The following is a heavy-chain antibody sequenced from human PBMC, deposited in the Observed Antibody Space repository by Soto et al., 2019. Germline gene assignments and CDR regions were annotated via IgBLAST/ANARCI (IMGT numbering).Heavy chain of an antibody. CDR2: IYYSGST. D-gene: IGHD2-2*01. V-gene: IGHV4-59*08. CDR1: GGSISSYY. Sequence: SETLSLTCTVSGGSISSYYWSWIRQPPGKGLEWIGYIYYSGSTNYNPSLKSRVTISVDTSKNQFSLKLSSVTAADTAVYYCARHKQGYCSSTSCFYYYYYMDVWDKGTTVTVSS. CDR3: ARHKQGYCSSTSCFYYYYYMDV. J-gene: IGHJ6*03.